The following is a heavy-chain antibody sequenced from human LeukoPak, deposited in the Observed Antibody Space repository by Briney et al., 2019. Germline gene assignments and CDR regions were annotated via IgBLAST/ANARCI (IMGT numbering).Heavy chain of an antibody. CDR1: GYTFTDYY. CDR3: ARDRSSLYNGNYAF. Sequence: ASVKVSSKTSGYTFTDYYIHWVRQAPGQGLEFMGWVNPHSGGTSYAAKFRGRVTLTRDTSTTTSYMDLSSLTSDDTAVYYCARDRSSLYNGNYAFWGQGTLVTVSS. V-gene: IGHV1-2*02. CDR2: VNPHSGGT. J-gene: IGHJ4*02. D-gene: IGHD5-12*01.